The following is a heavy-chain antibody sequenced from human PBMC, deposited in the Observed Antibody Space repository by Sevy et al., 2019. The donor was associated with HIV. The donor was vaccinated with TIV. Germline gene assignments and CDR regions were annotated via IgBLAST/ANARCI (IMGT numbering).Heavy chain of an antibody. CDR2: IQYSGST. V-gene: IGHV4-59*11. D-gene: IGHD3-10*01. CDR3: ARVGAWYYGSTGNAFDI. CDR1: GGSISTHY. J-gene: IGHJ3*02. Sequence: SETLSLTCTVSGGSISTHYWSWIRQPPGKGLGWIGYIQYSGSTNNHPSLKSRVTISIHTSKNQFSLKLSSVTAADTAVSYCARVGAWYYGSTGNAFDIWGQGTMVTVSS.